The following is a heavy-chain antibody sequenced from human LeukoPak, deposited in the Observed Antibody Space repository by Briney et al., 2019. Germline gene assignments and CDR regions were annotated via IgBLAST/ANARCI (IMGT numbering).Heavy chain of an antibody. CDR2: IYYSGST. J-gene: IGHJ3*02. CDR1: GGSISSYY. CDR3: ARISGYCSGGSCYDPDAFDI. V-gene: IGHV4-59*08. D-gene: IGHD2-15*01. Sequence: SETLSLTCTVSGGSISSYYWSWIRQPPGKGLEWSGYIYYSGSTNYNPSLKSRVTISVDTSKNQFSLKLSSVTAADTAVYYCARISGYCSGGSCYDPDAFDIWGQGTMVTVSS.